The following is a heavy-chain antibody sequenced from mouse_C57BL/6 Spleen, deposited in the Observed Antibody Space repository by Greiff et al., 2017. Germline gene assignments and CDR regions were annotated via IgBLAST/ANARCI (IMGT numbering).Heavy chain of an antibody. J-gene: IGHJ4*01. V-gene: IGHV14-1*01. CDR3: TNYYSNSYAMDY. D-gene: IGHD2-5*01. CDR1: GFNIKDYY. Sequence: VQLQQSGAELVRPGASVKLSCTASGFNIKDYYMHWVKQRPEQGLEWIGRIDPEDGDTEYAPKFQGKATLTADTSSNTADLPLSSLTSEDTAVYYCTNYYSNSYAMDYWGQGTSVTVSS. CDR2: IDPEDGDT.